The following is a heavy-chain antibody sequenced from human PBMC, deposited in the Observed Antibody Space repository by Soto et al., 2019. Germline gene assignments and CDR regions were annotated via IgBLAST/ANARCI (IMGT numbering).Heavy chain of an antibody. CDR1: GGSISSNW. CDR3: AGHIALATMRRFHY. D-gene: IGHD6-19*01. V-gene: IGHV4-4*02. J-gene: IGHJ4*02. Sequence: QVQLQESGPGLVKPSGTLSLTCSVSGGSISSNWWSWVRQPPGNGLEWIGEIHHSGTTNYNPSLRSRVTIPLDKSKNQSSPNLNSVTAADTACYYCAGHIALATMRRFHYWGQGTLVTVSS. CDR2: IHHSGTT.